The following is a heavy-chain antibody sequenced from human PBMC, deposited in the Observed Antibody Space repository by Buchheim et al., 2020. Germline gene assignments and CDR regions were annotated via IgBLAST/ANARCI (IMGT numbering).Heavy chain of an antibody. CDR1: GFSLSSYA. V-gene: IGHV3-23*01. CDR2: ISGSGGST. J-gene: IGHJ4*02. Sequence: EVQVLEAGGGLVQPGESLRLSCAASGFSLSSYAMTWVRQAPGKGLEWVSEISGSGGSTYYADSVKGRFTISRDNSKNTLHLQMSSLRAEDTAIYYCAARSDYWGQGTL. CDR3: AARSDY.